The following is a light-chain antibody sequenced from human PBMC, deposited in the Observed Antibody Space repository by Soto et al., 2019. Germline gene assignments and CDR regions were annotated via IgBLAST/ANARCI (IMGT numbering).Light chain of an antibody. J-gene: IGLJ3*02. CDR3: SSYTSSSTRV. CDR2: EVS. CDR1: SSDVGGYNY. V-gene: IGLV2-14*01. Sequence: QSAPTQPASVSGSPGQSITNSCTGTSSDVGGYNYVSWYQQHPGKAPKLMIYEVSNRPSGVSNRFSGSKSGNTASLTISGLQAEDEADYYCSSYTSSSTRVFGGATKLTVL.